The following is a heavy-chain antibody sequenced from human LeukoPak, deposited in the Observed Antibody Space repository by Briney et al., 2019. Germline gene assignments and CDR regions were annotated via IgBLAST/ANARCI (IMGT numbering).Heavy chain of an antibody. J-gene: IGHJ4*02. CDR1: GFSLSSYW. CDR2: INSDGTTT. D-gene: IGHD4-17*01. V-gene: IGHV3-74*01. CDR3: ARDLGVTTY. Sequence: PGESLRLSCAASGFSLSSYWMHWVRQVPGKGLAWVSRINSDGTTTNYADSVKGRFTISRDNAKSTLYLQMSSLRVDDTAVYYCARDLGVTTYWGRGTLVIVSS.